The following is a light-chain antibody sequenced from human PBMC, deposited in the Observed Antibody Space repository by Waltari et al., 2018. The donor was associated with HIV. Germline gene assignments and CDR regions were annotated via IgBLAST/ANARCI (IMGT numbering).Light chain of an antibody. CDR2: EST. V-gene: IGLV1-40*01. Sequence: QSMLTQSPSVSGAPGQRVTISCSGSSSTIGARYDVHWYQHIPGTAPKLLIYESTNRPSGVPDRFSASTSGTSASLAITGLQAEDEADYYCQSFDSVVTSSVFGGGTKLTVL. CDR3: QSFDSVVTSSV. CDR1: SSTIGARYD. J-gene: IGLJ2*01.